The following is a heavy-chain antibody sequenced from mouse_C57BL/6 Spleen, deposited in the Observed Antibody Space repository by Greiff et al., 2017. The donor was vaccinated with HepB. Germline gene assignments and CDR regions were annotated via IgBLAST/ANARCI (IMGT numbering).Heavy chain of an antibody. V-gene: IGHV1-4*01. CDR1: GYTFTSYT. D-gene: IGHD1-1*01. CDR3: ARVDYGSSSDY. CDR2: INPSSGYT. J-gene: IGHJ2*01. Sequence: IQLQQSGAELARPGASVKMSCKASGYTFTSYTMHWVKQRPGQGLEWIGYINPSSGYTKYNQKFKDKATLTADKSSSTAYMQLSSLTSEDSAVYYCARVDYGSSSDYWGQGTTLTVSS.